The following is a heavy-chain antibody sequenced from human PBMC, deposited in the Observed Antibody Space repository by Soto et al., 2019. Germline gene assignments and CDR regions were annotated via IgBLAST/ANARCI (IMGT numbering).Heavy chain of an antibody. CDR1: GFTFSNAW. CDR2: IKSKTDGGTT. CDR3: AKRSSLGYYDILTGYYTDSLSYGMDV. Sequence: GGSLRLSCAASGFTFSNAWMSWVRQAPGKGLEWVGRIKSKTDGGTTDYAAPVKGRFTISRDDSKNTLYLQMNSLKTEDTAVYYCAKRSSLGYYDILTGYYTDSLSYGMDVWGQGTTVTVSS. D-gene: IGHD3-9*01. V-gene: IGHV3-15*01. J-gene: IGHJ6*02.